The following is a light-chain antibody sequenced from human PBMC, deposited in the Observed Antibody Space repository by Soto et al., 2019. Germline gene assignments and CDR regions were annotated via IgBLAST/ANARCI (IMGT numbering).Light chain of an antibody. V-gene: IGLV1-44*01. CDR1: SSNIGINT. Sequence: QSVLTQPPSASGTPGQRVTISCSGGSSNIGINTVNWYQQLPGTAPKVLIYTDNERPSGVPDRFSGSKSGTSASLAINGLQSVDETDYYCVVREQSLMGVVFGTGSVVTLL. CDR3: VVREQSLMGVV. CDR2: TDN. J-gene: IGLJ1*01.